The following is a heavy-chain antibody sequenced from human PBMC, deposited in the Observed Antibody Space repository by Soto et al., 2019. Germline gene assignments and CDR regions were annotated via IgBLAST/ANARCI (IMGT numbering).Heavy chain of an antibody. D-gene: IGHD3-22*01. Sequence: TPVKATSKDPGYRKTNKSSWWPRQSKKQGFEWIGWISVHNGNTNYALKLQERVTITRDMSTSTAYMELNSLRAEDTAVYYCAKELHDNTGHPMYYFEYWGQRTLVTVSS. CDR1: GYRKTNKS. CDR2: ISVHNGNT. J-gene: IGHJ4*02. CDR3: AKELHDNTGHPMYYFEY. V-gene: IGHV1-58*02.